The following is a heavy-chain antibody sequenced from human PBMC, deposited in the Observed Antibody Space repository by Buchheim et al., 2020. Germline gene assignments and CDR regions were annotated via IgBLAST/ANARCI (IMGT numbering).Heavy chain of an antibody. D-gene: IGHD2-15*01. V-gene: IGHV4-59*01. CDR2: IYYSGST. CDR1: GGSISSYY. J-gene: IGHJ5*02. Sequence: QVQLQESGPGLVKPSETLSLTCTVSGGSISSYYWSWIRQPPGKGLEWIGYIYYSGSTNYNPSLKSRVTISVDTSKNQFSLKLSSGTAADTAVYYCARDKGYCSGGSCYKRWFDPWGQGTL. CDR3: ARDKGYCSGGSCYKRWFDP.